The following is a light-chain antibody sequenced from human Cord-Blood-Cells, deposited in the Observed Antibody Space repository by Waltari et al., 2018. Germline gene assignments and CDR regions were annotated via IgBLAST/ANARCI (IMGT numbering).Light chain of an antibody. CDR3: SSYTSSSYVV. CDR2: DVS. CDR1: SSDVGGYNY. Sequence: QSALTQPASVSGSPGQSTTISCTGTSSDVGGYNYVSWYQQHPGKAPKLMIYDVSNRPSGVSNRFSGSKSGNTASLTISGLQDEDEADYYCSSYTSSSYVVFGGGTKLTVL. J-gene: IGLJ2*01. V-gene: IGLV2-14*01.